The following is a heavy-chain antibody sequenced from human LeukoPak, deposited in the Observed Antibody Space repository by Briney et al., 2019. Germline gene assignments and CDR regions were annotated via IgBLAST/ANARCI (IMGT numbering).Heavy chain of an antibody. CDR3: ARGQYTDGLSY. CDR1: GFTFSTYW. D-gene: IGHD5-24*01. Sequence: PGGSLRLSCAASGFTFSTYWMTWVRQAPGKGLEWVAIIKPDGSEKYYVDSVKGRFTISRDNAENSLFLQMNGLRPEDTAVFYCARGQYTDGLSYWGQGTPVTVSS. CDR2: IKPDGSEK. J-gene: IGHJ4*02. V-gene: IGHV3-7*03.